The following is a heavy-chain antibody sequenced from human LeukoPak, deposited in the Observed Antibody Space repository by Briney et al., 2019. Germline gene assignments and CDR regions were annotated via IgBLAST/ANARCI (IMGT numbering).Heavy chain of an antibody. Sequence: PSETLSLTCTVSGGSISSGGYYWRWIRQHPGKGLEWIGYIYYSGSTYYNPSLKSRVTISVDTSKNQFSLKLSSVTAADTAVYYCARAASRYSSSWYWFDPWGQGTLVTVSS. J-gene: IGHJ5*02. CDR1: GGSISSGGYY. V-gene: IGHV4-31*03. CDR3: ARAASRYSSSWYWFDP. CDR2: IYYSGST. D-gene: IGHD6-13*01.